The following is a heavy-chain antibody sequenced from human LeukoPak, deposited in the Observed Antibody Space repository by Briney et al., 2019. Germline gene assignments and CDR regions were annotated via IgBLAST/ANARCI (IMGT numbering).Heavy chain of an antibody. V-gene: IGHV3-7*01. CDR2: INQYGSAK. J-gene: IGHJ4*02. CDR3: ARGSGDCTCPAY. D-gene: IGHD2-21*02. Sequence: GGSLRLSCAASGLTFSNYYMSWVRQAPGKGLEWVANINQYGSAKNYGDSVKGRFTISRDNAKSSLYLQMNSLRAEDTAVYYCARGSGDCTCPAYWGQGTLVTVSS. CDR1: GLTFSNYY.